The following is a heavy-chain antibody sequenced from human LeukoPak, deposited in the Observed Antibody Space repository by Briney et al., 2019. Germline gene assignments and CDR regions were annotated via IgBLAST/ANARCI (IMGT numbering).Heavy chain of an antibody. Sequence: SETLSLTCTVSGGSFSTYYWSWLRQPPGKGLVGIGYINYSSSTNYSPFHKSRVTISVTTSKTPFSQKLSSVTDAATADYCSGRGIKPGLGEAPAYWAQGTLVTVSS. CDR3: GRGIKPGLGEAPAY. CDR1: GGSFSTYY. CDR2: INYSSST. V-gene: IGHV4-59*01. J-gene: IGHJ4*02. D-gene: IGHD3-10*01.